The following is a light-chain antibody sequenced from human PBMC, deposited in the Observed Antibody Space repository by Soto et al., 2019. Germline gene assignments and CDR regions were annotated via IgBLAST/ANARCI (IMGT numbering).Light chain of an antibody. Sequence: EVLMTQSPATLSVSPGERATLSCRASQSVSGKLAWYQQKPGQAPRLLIYDASNRATGIPARFGGSGSGTDFTLTINSLEPEDFAVYYCQQYNNWPPTFGQGTKVDI. J-gene: IGKJ1*01. V-gene: IGKV3D-15*01. CDR3: QQYNNWPPT. CDR1: QSVSGK. CDR2: DAS.